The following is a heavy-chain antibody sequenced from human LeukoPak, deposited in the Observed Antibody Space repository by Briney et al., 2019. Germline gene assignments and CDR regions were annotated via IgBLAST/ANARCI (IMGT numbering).Heavy chain of an antibody. D-gene: IGHD2-15*01. J-gene: IGHJ6*02. Sequence: GESLKISCQGSGYRFTSYWIGWVRQMPGKGLEWMGIIYPGDSDTRYSPSFQGQVTISADKSISTAYLQWSILKASDTAMYYWARRCSGGSCYTTCGMDVWGQGTTVTVSS. CDR2: IYPGDSDT. V-gene: IGHV5-51*01. CDR3: ARRCSGGSCYTTCGMDV. CDR1: GYRFTSYW.